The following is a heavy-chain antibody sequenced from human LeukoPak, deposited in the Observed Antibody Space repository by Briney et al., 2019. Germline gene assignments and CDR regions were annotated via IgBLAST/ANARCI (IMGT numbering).Heavy chain of an antibody. CDR2: IYIVGNT. D-gene: IGHD4-17*01. CDR3: ARGTVTAPDF. J-gene: IGHJ4*02. CDR1: GFAMSSNY. V-gene: IGHV3-53*01. Sequence: EGSLRLSCAASGFAMSSNYMSWVRQAPGKGLEWVSVIYIVGNTYYADSVKGRFTISRDNSKNTLYLQMNSLRADDTAVYYCARGTVTAPDFWGQGTLVTVSS.